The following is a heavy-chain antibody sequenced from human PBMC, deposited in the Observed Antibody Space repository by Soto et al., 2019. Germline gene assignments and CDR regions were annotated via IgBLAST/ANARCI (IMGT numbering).Heavy chain of an antibody. J-gene: IGHJ5*02. CDR1: GGSFSGYY. CDR2: INHSGST. D-gene: IGHD3-10*01. Sequence: QVQLQQWGAGLLKPSETLSLTCAVYGGSFSGYYWSWIRQPPGKGLEWIGEINHSGSTNYNPSLKSRGTISVDTSKNQFSLKLSSVTAADTAVYYCAREPLWFGELGTYNWFDPWGQGTLVTVSS. V-gene: IGHV4-34*01. CDR3: AREPLWFGELGTYNWFDP.